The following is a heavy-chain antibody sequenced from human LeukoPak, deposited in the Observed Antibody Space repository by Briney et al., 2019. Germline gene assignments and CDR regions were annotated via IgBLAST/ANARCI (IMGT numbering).Heavy chain of an antibody. J-gene: IGHJ4*02. CDR2: IYYSGST. CDR1: GGSISSGGYY. Sequence: SETLSLTCTVSGGSISSGGYYWSWIRQHPGKGLEWIGYIYYSGSTYYNPSLKSRVTISVDTSKNQFSLKLSSVTAADTAVYYCARVNAVTTKTRGYYFDYWGQGTLVTVSS. CDR3: ARVNAVTTKTRGYYFDY. D-gene: IGHD4-17*01. V-gene: IGHV4-31*03.